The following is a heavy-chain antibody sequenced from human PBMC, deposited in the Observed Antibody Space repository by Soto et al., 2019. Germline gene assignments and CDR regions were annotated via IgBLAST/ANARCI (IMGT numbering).Heavy chain of an antibody. J-gene: IGHJ5*02. CDR1: GGSISSSNYY. V-gene: IGHV4-39*01. D-gene: IGHD6-13*01. Sequence: QLQLQESGPGLVKPSETLSLTCTVSGGSISSSNYYWGWIRQPPGKGLEWIGSIYYSGNTYYNPSLKGRVSISVDTSKNQCSLKLSSVTAADTAVYYCARSTRAASNWIDPWGQGTLVTVSS. CDR2: IYYSGNT. CDR3: ARSTRAASNWIDP.